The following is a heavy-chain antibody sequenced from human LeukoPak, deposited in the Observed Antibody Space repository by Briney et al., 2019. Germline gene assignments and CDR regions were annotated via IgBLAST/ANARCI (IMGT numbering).Heavy chain of an antibody. J-gene: IGHJ4*02. D-gene: IGHD6-19*01. V-gene: IGHV3-23*01. Sequence: GGSLRLSCAASGFTFNSYAMTWVRQAPGKGLEWVSSITDSGDRTYYADSVKGRFTISRDNSKNTLFLQMNSLRAEDTAGYYCTKDGEAPGYSSYWGQGTLVTVSS. CDR1: GFTFNSYA. CDR2: ITDSGDRT. CDR3: TKDGEAPGYSSY.